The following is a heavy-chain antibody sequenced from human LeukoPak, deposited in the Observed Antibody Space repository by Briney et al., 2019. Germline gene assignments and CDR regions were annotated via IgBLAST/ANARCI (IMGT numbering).Heavy chain of an antibody. CDR3: ARDHSSSRSLDI. CDR2: IYYSGST. Sequence: SETLSLTCAVYGGSFSGYYWGWIRQPPGKGLEWIGSIYYSGSTYYNPSLKSRVTISVDTSKNQFSLKLSSVTAADTAVYYCARDHSSSRSLDIWGQGTMVTVSS. D-gene: IGHD6-6*01. CDR1: GGSFSGYY. J-gene: IGHJ3*02. V-gene: IGHV4-34*01.